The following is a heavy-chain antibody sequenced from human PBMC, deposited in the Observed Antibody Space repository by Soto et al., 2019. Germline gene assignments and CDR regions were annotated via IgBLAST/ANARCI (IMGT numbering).Heavy chain of an antibody. D-gene: IGHD3-3*01. CDR2: IIPIFGTA. CDR1: GGTFSSYA. V-gene: IGHV1-69*01. J-gene: IGHJ3*02. Sequence: QVQLVQSGAEVKKPGSSVKVSCKASGGTFSSYAISWVRQAPGQGLEWMGGIIPIFGTANYAQKFQGRVTITADESTSTAYMERSSLRSEDTAVYYCARQEITIFGVVITYTDAFDIWGQGTMVTVSS. CDR3: ARQEITIFGVVITYTDAFDI.